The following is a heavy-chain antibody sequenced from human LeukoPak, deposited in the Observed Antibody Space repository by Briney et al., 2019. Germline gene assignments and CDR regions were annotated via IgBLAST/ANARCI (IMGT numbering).Heavy chain of an antibody. CDR2: IRSKANSYAT. Sequence: GGSLRLSCAASGFTFSGSAMHWVRQASGKGLEWVGRIRSKANSYATAYAASVKGRFTISRDDSKNTAYLQMNSLKTEDTAVYSCTRHLSYYDMDVWGKGTTVTVSS. J-gene: IGHJ6*03. CDR3: TRHLSYYDMDV. CDR1: GFTFSGSA. V-gene: IGHV3-73*01.